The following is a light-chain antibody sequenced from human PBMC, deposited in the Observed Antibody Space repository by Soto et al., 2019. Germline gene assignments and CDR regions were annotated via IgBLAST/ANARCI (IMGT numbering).Light chain of an antibody. V-gene: IGKV1-16*02. J-gene: IGKJ4*01. CDR1: QGISKY. CDR3: QHYYSYPLT. Sequence: DIQMTPSPSSLSASVGDIVTITYRASQGISKYLALIQQKPGKAPKSLIYAASSLQSGIPSQFSGCRSCAAFTLAISCLQPEGFATSYGQHYYSYPLTFGGGTKV. CDR2: AAS.